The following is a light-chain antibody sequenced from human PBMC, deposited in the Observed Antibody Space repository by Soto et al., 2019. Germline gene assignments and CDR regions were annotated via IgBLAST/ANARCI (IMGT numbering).Light chain of an antibody. Sequence: EIVLTQSPGTLSLSPGERATLSCRASQSVSSSYLAWYQQKPGQAPRLLIYDASSRATGIPDRFSGSGSGTDFTLTISRLEPEDFAVYYCQQYGTSPPHTFGGGTKVEIK. CDR3: QQYGTSPPHT. CDR1: QSVSSSY. V-gene: IGKV3-20*01. J-gene: IGKJ4*01. CDR2: DAS.